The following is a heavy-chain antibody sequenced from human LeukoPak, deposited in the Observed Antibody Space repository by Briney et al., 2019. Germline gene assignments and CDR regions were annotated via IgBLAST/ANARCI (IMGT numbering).Heavy chain of an antibody. CDR1: GFSFDDFA. D-gene: IGHD3-10*01. CDR2: ITWNGGTI. V-gene: IGHV3-9*01. CDR3: ANENYYGSGSYADH. J-gene: IGHJ4*02. Sequence: PGGSLRLSCAASGFSFDDFAMHWVRQAPGKGLEWVSGITWNGGTIDYADSVKGRFTISRDNAKNSLYLQMNSLRAEDTALYYCANENYYGSGSYADHWGQGTLVTVSS.